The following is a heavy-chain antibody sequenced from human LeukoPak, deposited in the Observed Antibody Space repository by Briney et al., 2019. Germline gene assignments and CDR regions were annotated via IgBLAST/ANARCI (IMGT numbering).Heavy chain of an antibody. CDR2: IYYSGST. D-gene: IGHD3-22*01. J-gene: IGHJ4*02. CDR1: GGSISSYY. Sequence: SETLSLTCTASGGSISSYYWSWIRQPPGKGLEWIGYIYYSGSTNYNPPLKSRVTISVDTSKNQFSLKLSSVTAADTAVYYCARHSTSGYYYDFDYWGQGTLVTVSS. CDR3: ARHSTSGYYYDFDY. V-gene: IGHV4-59*08.